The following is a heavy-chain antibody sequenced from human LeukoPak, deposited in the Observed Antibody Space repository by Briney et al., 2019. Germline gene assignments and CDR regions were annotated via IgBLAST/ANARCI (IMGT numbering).Heavy chain of an antibody. CDR2: IRSKAYGGTT. V-gene: IGHV3-49*03. D-gene: IGHD3-22*01. Sequence: GGSLRLSCTASGFTFGDYAMSWFRQAPGKGLEWVGFIRSKAYGGTTEYAASVKGRFTISRDDSESIAYLQMNSLKTEDTAVYYCTRDQRDYYDSSGAPTDFDYWGQGTLVTVSS. J-gene: IGHJ4*02. CDR3: TRDQRDYYDSSGAPTDFDY. CDR1: GFTFGDYA.